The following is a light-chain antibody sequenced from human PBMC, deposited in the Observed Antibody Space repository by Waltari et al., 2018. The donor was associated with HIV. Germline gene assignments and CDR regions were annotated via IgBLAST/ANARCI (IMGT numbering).Light chain of an antibody. CDR3: QQYYSTPLT. V-gene: IGKV4-1*01. J-gene: IGKJ4*01. Sequence: DIVITQSPDSLVVSLGERATITCKSSQSVLYSSNNKNYLAWYQQKPGQPPKLLIYWASTRESGVPDRFSGSGSGTDFTLTISSLQAEDVAVYYCQQYYSTPLTFGGGTKVEIK. CDR2: WAS. CDR1: QSVLYSSNNKNY.